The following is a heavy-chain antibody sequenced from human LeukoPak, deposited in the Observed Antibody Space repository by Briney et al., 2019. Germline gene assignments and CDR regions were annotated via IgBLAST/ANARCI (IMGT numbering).Heavy chain of an antibody. CDR3: ARDFGHRLSHCSGGSCYAPDTSGLDY. Sequence: ASVKVSCKASGYTFTSYYMHWVRQAPGQGLEWMGIINPSGGSTSYAQKFQGRVTMTRDTSTSTVYMELSSLRSEDTAVYYCARDFGHRLSHCSGGSCYAPDTSGLDYWGQGTLVTVSS. V-gene: IGHV1-46*01. D-gene: IGHD2-15*01. J-gene: IGHJ4*02. CDR1: GYTFTSYY. CDR2: INPSGGST.